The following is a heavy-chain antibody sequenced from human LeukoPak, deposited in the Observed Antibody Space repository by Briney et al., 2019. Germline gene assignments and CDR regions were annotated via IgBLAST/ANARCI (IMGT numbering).Heavy chain of an antibody. J-gene: IGHJ4*02. CDR3: ARDKEIDY. CDR1: GFSFSSFS. CDR2: ISSSSTTI. V-gene: IGHV3-48*01. Sequence: GGSLRLSCAASGFSFSSFSMNWVRQAPGKGLEWISFISSSSTTIYYADSVKGRFTISRDNAKNSLYLQMNSLRAEDTAVYYCARDKEIDYWGQGTLVTVSS.